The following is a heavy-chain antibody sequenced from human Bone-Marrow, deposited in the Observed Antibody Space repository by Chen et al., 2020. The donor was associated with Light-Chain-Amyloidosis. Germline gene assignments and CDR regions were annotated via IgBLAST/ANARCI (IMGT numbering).Heavy chain of an antibody. J-gene: IGHJ6*02. V-gene: IGHV3-74*01. D-gene: IGHD1-20*01. CDR2: INSDGSST. CDR3: ARVNGVITGTSFIYRLYYYGMDV. CDR1: GFPFSSYW. Sequence: EVQLVESGGGLVQPGGSLRLSCAASGFPFSSYWMHWVRQAPGKGLVWVSRINSDGSSTSYADSVKGRFTISRDNAKNTLYLQMNSLRAEDTAVYYCARVNGVITGTSFIYRLYYYGMDVWGQGTTVTVSS.